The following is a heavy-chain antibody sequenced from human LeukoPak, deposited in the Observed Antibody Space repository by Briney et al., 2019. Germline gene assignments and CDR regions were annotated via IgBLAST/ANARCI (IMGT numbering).Heavy chain of an antibody. Sequence: GGSLRLSCSASGFTFSSYGLHWDRQAPGKGLQYVSGISSNGGSTDYADSVKGRFTISRDNSKNTLYLQMSSLRAEDTAVYYCVKDQGYYDFWSGYEYFHHWGQGTLVTVSS. V-gene: IGHV3-64D*08. CDR2: ISSNGGST. CDR1: GFTFSSYG. D-gene: IGHD3-3*01. J-gene: IGHJ1*01. CDR3: VKDQGYYDFWSGYEYFHH.